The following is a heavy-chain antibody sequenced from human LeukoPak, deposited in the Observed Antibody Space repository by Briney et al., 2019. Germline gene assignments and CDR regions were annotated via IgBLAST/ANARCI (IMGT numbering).Heavy chain of an antibody. CDR1: GFTFASHS. CDR3: ARETSESFDI. Sequence: GGSLRLSCAASGFTFASHSMNWVRQAPGKGLEWVSSIGSRSTSIYYADSVKGRFTISRDNAKNSLYLQMNSLRAEDTAVYYCARETSESFDIWGQGTMVTVSS. D-gene: IGHD2-2*01. V-gene: IGHV3-21*01. CDR2: IGSRSTSI. J-gene: IGHJ3*02.